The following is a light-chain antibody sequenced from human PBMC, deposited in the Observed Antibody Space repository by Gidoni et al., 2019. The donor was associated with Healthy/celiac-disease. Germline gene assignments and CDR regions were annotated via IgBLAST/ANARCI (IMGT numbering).Light chain of an antibody. Sequence: IEMSHPRSPLSASEGDRVTITCHARQDISNYLNWYQQKPGKSPKLLNYDASNLETGVPSSFSRSGSGKDFTFCIRIRHVEVIAKYYCQHYDNLRLTFGGGTKVEIK. V-gene: IGKV1-33*01. CDR3: QHYDNLRLT. J-gene: IGKJ4*01. CDR1: QDISNY. CDR2: DAS.